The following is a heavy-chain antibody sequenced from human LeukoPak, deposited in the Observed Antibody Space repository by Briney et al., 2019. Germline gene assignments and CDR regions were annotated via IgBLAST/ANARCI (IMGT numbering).Heavy chain of an antibody. Sequence: GGSLRLSCAASGFTFSSYAMHWVRQAPGKGLEWVAVISYDGSNKYYADSVKGRFTISRDNSKNTLYLQMNSLRAEDTAVYYCARLDCSGGSCYRYYYYYGMDVWGQGTTVTVSS. CDR2: ISYDGSNK. J-gene: IGHJ6*02. CDR3: ARLDCSGGSCYRYYYYYGMDV. V-gene: IGHV3-30*04. D-gene: IGHD2-15*01. CDR1: GFTFSSYA.